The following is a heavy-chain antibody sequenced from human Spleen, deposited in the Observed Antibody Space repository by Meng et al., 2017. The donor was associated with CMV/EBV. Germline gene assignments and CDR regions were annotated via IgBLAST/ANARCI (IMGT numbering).Heavy chain of an antibody. Sequence: SETLSLTCAVSGGSITSGNWWTWVRQPPGKGLEWIGEIYHSGNTNYNPSLKSQVTISVDTSKNQFSLKLSSVSAADTAIYYCARRKVGDGFDIWGQGTMVTVSS. CDR1: GGSITSGNW. CDR3: ARRKVGDGFDI. V-gene: IGHV4-4*02. CDR2: IYHSGNT. J-gene: IGHJ3*02.